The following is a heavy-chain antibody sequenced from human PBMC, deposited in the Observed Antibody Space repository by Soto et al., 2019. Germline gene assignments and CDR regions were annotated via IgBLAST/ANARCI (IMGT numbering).Heavy chain of an antibody. D-gene: IGHD6-19*01. CDR2: IGVYNGNT. Sequence: QVQLVQSGAEVKSPGASVKVSCKATGSTFSTYGISWVRQATGQGLEWMGWIGVYNGNTNYGQKFQGRVSMTTDTSTSTAYVELRSLRSDDTAVYYCARDIGLTAVDCFEPWGQGTLVTVSS. CDR3: ARDIGLTAVDCFEP. J-gene: IGHJ5*02. CDR1: GSTFSTYG. V-gene: IGHV1-18*01.